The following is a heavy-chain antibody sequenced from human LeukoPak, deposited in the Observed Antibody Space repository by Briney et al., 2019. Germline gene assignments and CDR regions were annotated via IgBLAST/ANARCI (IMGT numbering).Heavy chain of an antibody. J-gene: IGHJ4*02. CDR1: AFTFSSRG. CDR3: ARLYSSGWYPDY. V-gene: IGHV3-33*01. Sequence: QPGRSLRLSCAASAFTFSSRGMHWVRQAPGKGLEWVAAISYDGSNKYYADSVKGRFTISGDNSKNTLYLQMNSLRAEDTAVYYCARLYSSGWYPDYWGQGTLVTVSS. D-gene: IGHD6-19*01. CDR2: ISYDGSNK.